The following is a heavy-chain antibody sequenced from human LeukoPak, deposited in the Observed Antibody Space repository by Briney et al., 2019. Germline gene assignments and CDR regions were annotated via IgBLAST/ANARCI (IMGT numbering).Heavy chain of an antibody. D-gene: IGHD3-22*01. J-gene: IGHJ3*02. Sequence: ASVKVSCKASGYTFTSYYMHWVRQAPGQGLEWMGIINPSGGSTSYAQKFQGRVTMTRDTSTSTVYMELSSLRSEDTAVYYCARGCYSSGYNVGAFDIWGQGTMVTVSS. CDR2: INPSGGST. V-gene: IGHV1-46*01. CDR1: GYTFTSYY. CDR3: ARGCYSSGYNVGAFDI.